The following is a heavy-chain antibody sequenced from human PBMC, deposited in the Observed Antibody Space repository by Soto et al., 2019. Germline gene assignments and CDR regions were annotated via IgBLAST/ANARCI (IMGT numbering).Heavy chain of an antibody. J-gene: IGHJ4*02. D-gene: IGHD6-19*01. CDR3: ARVGLGAYDY. CDR1: GDIFTNFD. CDR2: IIPTLGRP. V-gene: IGHV1-69*01. Sequence: QVQLVQSGAEVKKPGSSVKVSCKASGDIFTNFDLHWMRQAPGQGLEWMGGIIPTLGRPHYAQKFLGRVTITADESTRTVYMEMSSLTVEDTAVYYCARVGLGAYDYWGQGTLVIVSS.